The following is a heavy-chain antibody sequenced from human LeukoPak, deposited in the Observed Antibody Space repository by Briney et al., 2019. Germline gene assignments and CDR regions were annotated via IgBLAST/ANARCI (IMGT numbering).Heavy chain of an antibody. Sequence: GGSLRLSCAASGSTFDDYAMHWVRQAPGKGLEWVSGISWNSGSIGYADSVKGRFTISRDNAKNSLYLQMNSLRAEDTALYYCARASSTSVNWFDPWGQGTLVTVSS. V-gene: IGHV3-9*01. J-gene: IGHJ5*02. CDR1: GSTFDDYA. D-gene: IGHD2-2*01. CDR3: ARASSTSVNWFDP. CDR2: ISWNSGSI.